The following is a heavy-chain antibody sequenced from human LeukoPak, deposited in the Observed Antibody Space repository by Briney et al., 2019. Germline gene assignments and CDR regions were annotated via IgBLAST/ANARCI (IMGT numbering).Heavy chain of an antibody. Sequence: GASVKVSCKASGYTFTGYYMHWVRQAPGQGLEWMGWINPSSGGTNYAQKFQGRVTMTRDTSISTAYMELSRLRSDDTAVYYCARGVAGSYYYYYMDVWGKGTTVTISS. V-gene: IGHV1-2*02. D-gene: IGHD6-19*01. J-gene: IGHJ6*03. CDR3: ARGVAGSYYYYYMDV. CDR1: GYTFTGYY. CDR2: INPSSGGT.